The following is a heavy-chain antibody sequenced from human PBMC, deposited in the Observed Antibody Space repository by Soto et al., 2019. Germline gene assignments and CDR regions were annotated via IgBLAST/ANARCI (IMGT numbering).Heavy chain of an antibody. Sequence: GGSLRLSCAASGFTFSSYAMHWVRQAPGKGLEWVAVISYDGSNKYYADSVKGRFTISRDNSKNTLYLQMNSLRAEDTAVYYCARESIGKLPRYYYYYYGMDVWGQGTTVTVSS. CDR2: ISYDGSNK. J-gene: IGHJ6*02. CDR1: GFTFSSYA. V-gene: IGHV3-30-3*01. CDR3: ARESIGKLPRYYYYYYGMDV.